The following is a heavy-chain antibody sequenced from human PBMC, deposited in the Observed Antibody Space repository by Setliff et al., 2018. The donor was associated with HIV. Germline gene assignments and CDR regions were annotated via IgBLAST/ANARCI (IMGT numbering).Heavy chain of an antibody. Sequence: LSLTCTVSGDSISGSYWCWIRQPPGKGLEWIGYIYASGSANHNPSLKSRVSISVDTSKNQLSLNLSSVTATDTAVYYCARLDLTTAGQIGYFHHWGQGTQVTVSS. CDR1: GDSISGSY. V-gene: IGHV4-4*09. D-gene: IGHD6-13*01. CDR2: IYASGSA. CDR3: ARLDLTTAGQIGYFHH. J-gene: IGHJ1*01.